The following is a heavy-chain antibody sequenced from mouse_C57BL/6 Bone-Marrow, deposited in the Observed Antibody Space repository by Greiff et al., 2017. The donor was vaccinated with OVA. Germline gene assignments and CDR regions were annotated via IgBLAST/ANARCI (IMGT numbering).Heavy chain of an antibody. CDR2: ISYSGST. CDR3: ARYKSRYWYFDV. J-gene: IGHJ1*03. Sequence: EVHLVESGPGLAKPSQTLSLTCSVTGYSITSDYWNWIRKFPGNKLEYMGYISYSGSTYYNPSLKSRLSITRDTSKNQYYLQLNSGTTEDTATYYCARYKSRYWYFDVWGTGTTVTVSS. V-gene: IGHV3-8*01. CDR1: GYSITSDY. D-gene: IGHD1-3*01.